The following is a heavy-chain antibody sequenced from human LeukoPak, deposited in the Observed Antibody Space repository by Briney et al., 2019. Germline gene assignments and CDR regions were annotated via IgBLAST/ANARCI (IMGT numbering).Heavy chain of an antibody. D-gene: IGHD2-15*01. CDR1: GYSFTSYW. CDR2: IYPGDSDT. V-gene: IGHV5-51*01. Sequence: KHGESLKISCKGSGYSFTSYWIGWVRQMPGKGLEWMGIIYPGDSDTRNSPSFQGQVTISADKSISTAYLQWSSLKASDTAMYYCATTSQYCSGGSCYFDGFDIWGQGTVVTVSS. CDR3: ATTSQYCSGGSCYFDGFDI. J-gene: IGHJ3*02.